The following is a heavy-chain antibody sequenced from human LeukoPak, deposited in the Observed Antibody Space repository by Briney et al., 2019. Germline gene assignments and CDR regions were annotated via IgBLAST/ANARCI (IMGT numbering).Heavy chain of an antibody. CDR2: ISSSSSYI. CDR3: ARDVPYYYESSGYYSLGFDI. J-gene: IGHJ3*02. D-gene: IGHD3-22*01. V-gene: IGHV3-21*01. Sequence: PRGSLRLSCAASGFTFSNYSMNWVRQAPGKGLEWVSSISSSSSYIYYADSVKGRFTISRDNAKNSLYLQMNSLRAEDTAVYYCARDVPYYYESSGYYSLGFDIWGQGTMVTVSS. CDR1: GFTFSNYS.